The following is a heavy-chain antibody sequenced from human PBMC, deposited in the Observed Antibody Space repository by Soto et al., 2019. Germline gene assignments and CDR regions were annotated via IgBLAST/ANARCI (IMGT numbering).Heavy chain of an antibody. CDR1: GGTFSSYT. Sequence: QVQLVQSGAEVKKPGSSVKVSCKASGGTFSSYTISWVRQAPGQGLEWMGRITPILGIANYAQKFQGRVTITADKSTSTAYMELSSLRSEDMAVYYCARGRTTVTTHFDYWGQGTLVTVSS. CDR2: ITPILGIA. D-gene: IGHD4-17*01. J-gene: IGHJ4*02. CDR3: ARGRTTVTTHFDY. V-gene: IGHV1-69*02.